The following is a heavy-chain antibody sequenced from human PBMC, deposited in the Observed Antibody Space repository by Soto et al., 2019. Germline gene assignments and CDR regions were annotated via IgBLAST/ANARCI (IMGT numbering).Heavy chain of an antibody. CDR3: AREWPRSHPPNHHPPYYFDY. V-gene: IGHV1-69*13. J-gene: IGHJ4*02. Sequence: GASVKVSCKASGGTFSSYASSWVRQAPGQGLEWMGGIIPIFGTANYAQKFQGRVTITADESTSTAYMELSSLRSEDTAVYYCAREWPRSHPPNHHPPYYFDYWGQGTLITVSS. D-gene: IGHD2-8*01. CDR2: IIPIFGTA. CDR1: GGTFSSYA.